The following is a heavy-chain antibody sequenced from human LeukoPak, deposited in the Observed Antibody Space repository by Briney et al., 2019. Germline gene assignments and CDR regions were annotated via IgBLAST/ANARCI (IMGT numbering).Heavy chain of an antibody. CDR3: ARDLSTIFGVVIYFDY. Sequence: GASVKVSCKASGYTFTSYGISWVRQAPGQGLEWMGWISAYNGNTNHAQKLQGRVTMTTDTSTSTAYMELRSLRSDDTAVYYCARDLSTIFGVVIYFDYWGQGTLVTVSS. CDR1: GYTFTSYG. V-gene: IGHV1-18*01. CDR2: ISAYNGNT. J-gene: IGHJ4*02. D-gene: IGHD3-3*01.